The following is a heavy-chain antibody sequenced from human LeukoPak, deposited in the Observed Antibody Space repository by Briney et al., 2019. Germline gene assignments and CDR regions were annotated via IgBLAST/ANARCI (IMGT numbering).Heavy chain of an antibody. Sequence: PSETLSLTCAVSGGSISSSGYSWSWIRQPPGKGLEWIGYIYSSGSTNYNPSLKSRVTISVDTSKNQFSLKLSSVTAADTAVYYCARGYSYGYHTLYYYYYMDVWGKGTTVTVSS. CDR2: IYSSGST. CDR3: ARGYSYGYHTLYYYYYMDV. V-gene: IGHV4-61*08. CDR1: GGSISSSGYS. J-gene: IGHJ6*03. D-gene: IGHD5-18*01.